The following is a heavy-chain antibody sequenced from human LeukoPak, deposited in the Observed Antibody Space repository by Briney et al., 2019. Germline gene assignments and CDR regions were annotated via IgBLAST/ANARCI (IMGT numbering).Heavy chain of an antibody. CDR2: IYYSGST. V-gene: IGHV4-39*07. CDR3: ARGPRITIFGVVRPPPFDP. CDR1: GGSISSSSYY. Sequence: PSETLSLTCTVSGGSISSSSYYWGWLRQPPGKGLEWIVSIYYSGSTYYNPSLKSRVTISVDTSKNQFSLKLSSVTAADTAVYYCARGPRITIFGVVRPPPFDPWGQGTLVTVSS. J-gene: IGHJ5*02. D-gene: IGHD3-3*01.